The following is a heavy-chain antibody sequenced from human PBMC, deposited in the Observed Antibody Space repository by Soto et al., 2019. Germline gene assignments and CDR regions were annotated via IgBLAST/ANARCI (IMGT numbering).Heavy chain of an antibody. J-gene: IGHJ4*02. CDR2: INPSGGST. V-gene: IGHV1-46*03. Sequence: QVQLVQSGAEVKKPGASVKVSCKASGYTFTSYYMHWVRQAPGQWLEWMGIINPSGGSTSYAQKFQGRVTMTRDTSTSTVYMELSSLRSDDTAVYYCARGGNRASDWCPFDYWGQGTLVTVSS. D-gene: IGHD2-8*02. CDR3: ARGGNRASDWCPFDY. CDR1: GYTFTSYY.